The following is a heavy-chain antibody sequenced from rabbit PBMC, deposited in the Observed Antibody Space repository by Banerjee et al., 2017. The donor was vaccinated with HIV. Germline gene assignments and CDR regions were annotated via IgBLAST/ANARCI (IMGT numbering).Heavy chain of an antibody. D-gene: IGHD4-1*01. CDR1: GFSFSSSYW. CDR3: ARDLAGVIGWNFGL. CDR2: IGSGNSGDT. J-gene: IGHJ4*01. V-gene: IGHV1S45*01. Sequence: EESGGDLVKPEGSLTLTCTASGFSFSSSYWICWVRQAPGKGLEWIACIGSGNSGDTYYASWAKGRFTISKTSSTTVTLQMTSLTAADTATYFCARDLAGVIGWNFGLWGPGTLVTVS.